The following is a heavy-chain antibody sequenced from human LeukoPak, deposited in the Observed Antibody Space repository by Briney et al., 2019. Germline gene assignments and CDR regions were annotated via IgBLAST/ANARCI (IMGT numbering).Heavy chain of an antibody. V-gene: IGHV4-59*12. D-gene: IGHD2-15*01. J-gene: IGHJ6*03. Sequence: SETLSLTCTVSGGSISSYYWNWIRQPPGKGLEWIGYIYYSGSTNYNPSLKGRVTISVDTSKNQFSLKLNSVTAADTAVYYCARGYCSGGSCYSYYYYNYMDVWGKGTTVTVSS. CDR3: ARGYCSGGSCYSYYYYNYMDV. CDR2: IYYSGST. CDR1: GGSISSYY.